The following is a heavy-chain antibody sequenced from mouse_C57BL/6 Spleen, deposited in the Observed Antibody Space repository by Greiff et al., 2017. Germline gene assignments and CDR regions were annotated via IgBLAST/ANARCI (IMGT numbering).Heavy chain of an antibody. CDR1: GYTFTSYW. CDR3: ARGPGDYDVWYFDV. V-gene: IGHV1-64*01. Sequence: QVQLQQPGAELVKPGASVKLSCKASGYTFTSYWLHWVKQRPGQGLEWIGMIPPNSGSTNYHEKFKSKATLTVDKSSSTAYIHLSSLTSEDSAVYYCARGPGDYDVWYFDVWGTGTTVTVSS. CDR2: IPPNSGST. D-gene: IGHD2-4*01. J-gene: IGHJ1*03.